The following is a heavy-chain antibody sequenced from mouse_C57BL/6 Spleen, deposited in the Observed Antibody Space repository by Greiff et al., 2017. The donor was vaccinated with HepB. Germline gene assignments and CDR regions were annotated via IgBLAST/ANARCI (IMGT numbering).Heavy chain of an antibody. CDR3: ARWGGNFSYAMDY. CDR1: GYTFTSYW. J-gene: IGHJ4*01. CDR2: IYPGSGST. Sequence: QVQLQQPGAELVKPGASVKMSCKASGYTFTSYWITWVKQRPGQGLEWIGDIYPGSGSTNYNEKFKSKATLTVDTSSSTAYMQLSSLTSEDSAVYYCARWGGNFSYAMDYWGQGTSVTVSS. D-gene: IGHD2-1*01. V-gene: IGHV1-55*01.